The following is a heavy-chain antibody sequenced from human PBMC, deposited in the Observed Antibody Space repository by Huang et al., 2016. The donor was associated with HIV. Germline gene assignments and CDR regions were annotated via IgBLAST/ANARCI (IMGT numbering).Heavy chain of an antibody. D-gene: IGHD5-18*01. CDR2: RSNDGRNN. V-gene: IGHV3-30*04. CDR1: GFPFNNHA. J-gene: IGHJ3*02. Sequence: QVQLVESGGGVVQPGRSLSLSCAASGFPFNNHAMHWVRQAPGKGLDWVAVRSNDGRNNYYADSVKGRFTISRDSSKSTLFLHMTSLRTEDTAVYYCARAKDTWDAYDIWGQGTMVIVSS. CDR3: ARAKDTWDAYDI.